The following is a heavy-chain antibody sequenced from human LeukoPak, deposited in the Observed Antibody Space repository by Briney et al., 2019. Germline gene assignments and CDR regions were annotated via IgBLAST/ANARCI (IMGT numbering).Heavy chain of an antibody. V-gene: IGHV3-30-3*01. J-gene: IGHJ4*02. CDR1: GFTFSSYA. Sequence: GGSLRLSCAASGFTFSSYAMHCVRQAPGKGLELVAVISYDGSNKYYADSVKGRFTISRDNSKNTLYLQMNSLRAEDTAVYYCARGHKLLAIDYWGQGTLVTVSS. D-gene: IGHD3-10*01. CDR2: ISYDGSNK. CDR3: ARGHKLLAIDY.